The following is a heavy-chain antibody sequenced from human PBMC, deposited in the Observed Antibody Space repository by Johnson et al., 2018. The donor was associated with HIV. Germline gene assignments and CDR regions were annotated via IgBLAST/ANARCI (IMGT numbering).Heavy chain of an antibody. D-gene: IGHD3-9*01. CDR2: ISYDGSNK. CDR1: GFTFSSYA. J-gene: IGHJ3*02. CDR3: AREEGTDILTRGDAFDI. V-gene: IGHV3-30*04. Sequence: QVQLVESGGGVVQPGRSLRLSCAASGFTFSSYAMHWVRQAPGKGLEWVAVISYDGSNKYYADSVKGRFTISRDNAKNSLYLQMNSLRPEDTAVYNCAREEGTDILTRGDAFDIWGQGTMVTVSS.